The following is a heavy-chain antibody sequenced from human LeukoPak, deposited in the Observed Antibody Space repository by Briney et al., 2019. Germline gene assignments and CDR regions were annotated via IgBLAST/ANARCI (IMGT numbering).Heavy chain of an antibody. D-gene: IGHD4-23*01. V-gene: IGHV4-39*07. CDR3: ARRDGAYSHPYDY. Sequence: PSETLSLTCTVSGGSISSSSYYWGWIRQPPGKGLEWIGSIYYSGSTYYNPSLKSRVTISVDTSKNQFSLKLSSVTAADTAVYYCARRDGAYSHPYDYWGQGTLVTVSS. CDR2: IYYSGST. J-gene: IGHJ4*02. CDR1: GGSISSSSYY.